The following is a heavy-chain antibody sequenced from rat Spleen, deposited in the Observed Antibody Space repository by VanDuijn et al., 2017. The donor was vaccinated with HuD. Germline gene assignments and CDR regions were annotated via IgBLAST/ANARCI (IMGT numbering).Heavy chain of an antibody. D-gene: IGHD1-4*01. CDR3: ARRVYNPFDY. CDR2: ISSGGST. Sequence: QVQLKESGPGLVQPSQTLSLTCTVSGFSLTSYTVTWVRQPPGKGLEWIAAISSGGSTSYYSALKSRLSISRDTSKSQVFLKMNSLQTEDTAMYFCARRVYNPFDYWGQGVMVTVSS. V-gene: IGHV2-6*01. CDR1: GFSLTSYT. J-gene: IGHJ2*01.